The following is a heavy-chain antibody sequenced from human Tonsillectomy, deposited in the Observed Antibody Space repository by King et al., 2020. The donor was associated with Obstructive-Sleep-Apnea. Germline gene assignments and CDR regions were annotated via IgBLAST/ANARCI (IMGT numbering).Heavy chain of an antibody. CDR3: SRSTGRNPNFDY. D-gene: IGHD2-8*02. CDR1: GFTFSSYA. Sequence: VQLVESGGGVVQPGRSLRLSCAASGFTFSSYAMPWVRQAPGKGLEWVAIISHDGRDKYYADSVKGRFTISRDDSKNTLYLPMNSLRAEDTAVYYCSRSTGRNPNFDYWGQGTLVHVSS. CDR2: ISHDGRDK. V-gene: IGHV3-30*04. J-gene: IGHJ4*02.